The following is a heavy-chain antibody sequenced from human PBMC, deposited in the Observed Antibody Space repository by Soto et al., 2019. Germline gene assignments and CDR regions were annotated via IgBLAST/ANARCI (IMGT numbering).Heavy chain of an antibody. CDR2: AYHRGTS. CDR3: ARGNGYYETSGDFNS. V-gene: IGHV4-4*08. J-gene: IGHJ4*02. D-gene: IGHD3-22*01. Sequence: SETLSLTCTVSGGSVSNYYWGWIRQPPGKGLEWIGSAYHRGTSYYNPSLQSRVTISVDTSKNQFSLRLTSVTAADTAVYYCARGNGYYETSGDFNSWGQGTLVTVSS. CDR1: GGSVSNYY.